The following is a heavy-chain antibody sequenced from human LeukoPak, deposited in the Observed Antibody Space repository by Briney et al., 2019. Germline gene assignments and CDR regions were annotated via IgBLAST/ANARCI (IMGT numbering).Heavy chain of an antibody. J-gene: IGHJ4*02. D-gene: IGHD5-12*01. Sequence: PGKSLRLSCAASGFTVSGNYMSWVRQAPGKGLEWVSVIYNNGETYYADSVKGRFTISRDNSKNTLYLQMNSLRAEDTAVYYCARTRKWLEEFDYWGQGTLVTVSS. CDR3: ARTRKWLEEFDY. V-gene: IGHV3-53*01. CDR1: GFTVSGNY. CDR2: IYNNGET.